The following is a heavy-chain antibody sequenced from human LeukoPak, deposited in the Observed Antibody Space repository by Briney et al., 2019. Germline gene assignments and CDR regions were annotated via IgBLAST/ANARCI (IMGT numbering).Heavy chain of an antibody. CDR1: GFTFDNYA. CDR2: ISWSSGSI. Sequence: GGSLRLSCAASGFTFDNYAMHWVRQPPGKGLEWVSGISWSSGSIGYADSVKGRFTIYRDNAKNSLYLQMNSLRAEDTAVYYCAKDITPGGYNWFDPWGQGTLVTVSS. J-gene: IGHJ5*02. CDR3: AKDITPGGYNWFDP. V-gene: IGHV3-9*01. D-gene: IGHD1-14*01.